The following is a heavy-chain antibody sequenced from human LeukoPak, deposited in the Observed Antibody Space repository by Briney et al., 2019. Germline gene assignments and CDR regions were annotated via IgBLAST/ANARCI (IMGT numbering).Heavy chain of an antibody. CDR2: INPNSGGT. J-gene: IGHJ4*02. V-gene: IGHV1-2*02. CDR1: GYTFTGYY. Sequence: SVKVSCKASGYTFTGYYMHWVRQAPGQGLEWMGWINPNSGGTNYAQKFQGRVTMTRDTSISTAYMELSSLRSEDTAVYYCARSLGKWELGYWGQGTLVTVSS. CDR3: ARSLGKWELGY. D-gene: IGHD1-26*01.